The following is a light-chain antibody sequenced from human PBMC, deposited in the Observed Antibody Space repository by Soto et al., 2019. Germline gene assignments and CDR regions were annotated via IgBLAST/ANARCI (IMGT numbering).Light chain of an antibody. V-gene: IGLV1-40*01. Sequence: QLVLTQPPSVSGAPGQRVTISCTGSSSNIGAGYDVHWYQQLPGTAPKLLIYGNSNRPSGVPDRFSGSKSGTSASLAITGLQAEDEADYYCQSYDSSQGVFGTGTQLTVL. CDR2: GNS. J-gene: IGLJ1*01. CDR3: QSYDSSQGV. CDR1: SSNIGAGYD.